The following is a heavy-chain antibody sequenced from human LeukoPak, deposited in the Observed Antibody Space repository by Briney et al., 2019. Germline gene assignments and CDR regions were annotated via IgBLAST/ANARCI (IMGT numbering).Heavy chain of an antibody. CDR2: ISYDGSNK. Sequence: GGSLRLSCAASGFTFSSYAMHWVRQAPGKGLEWVAVISYDGSNKYYADSVKGRFTISRDNSKNTLYLQMNSLRSEDTAVYYCARVADRDGYNSSPPDYWGQGTLVTVSS. V-gene: IGHV3-30-3*01. CDR3: ARVADRDGYNSSPPDY. CDR1: GFTFSSYA. J-gene: IGHJ4*02. D-gene: IGHD5-12*01.